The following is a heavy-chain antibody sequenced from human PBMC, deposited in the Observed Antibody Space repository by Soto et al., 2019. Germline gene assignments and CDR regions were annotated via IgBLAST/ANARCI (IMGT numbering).Heavy chain of an antibody. J-gene: IGHJ4*02. CDR1: GYTFTSYY. CDR3: ASGGSGWDFDY. V-gene: IGHV1-46*01. CDR2: INPSGGST. D-gene: IGHD6-19*01. Sequence: QVQLVQSGAEVKKPGASVKVSCKASGYTFTSYYMHWVRQAPGQGLEWMGIINPSGGSTSYAQKSQGRVTMARDTSTSTVYMELSSLRSGDTAVYYCASGGSGWDFDYWGQGTLVTVSS.